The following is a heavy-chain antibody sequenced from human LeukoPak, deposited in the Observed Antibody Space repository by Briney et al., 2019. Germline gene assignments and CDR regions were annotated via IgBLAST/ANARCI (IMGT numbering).Heavy chain of an antibody. Sequence: ASVKVSCKASGYTFTGYYMHWVRQAPGQGLEWMGWINPNSGGTNYAQKFQGRVTMTRDTSISTAYMELSRLRSDDTAVYYCAGSMVRGENWFDPWGQGTLVTVSS. J-gene: IGHJ5*02. V-gene: IGHV1-2*02. CDR3: AGSMVRGENWFDP. D-gene: IGHD3-10*01. CDR2: INPNSGGT. CDR1: GYTFTGYY.